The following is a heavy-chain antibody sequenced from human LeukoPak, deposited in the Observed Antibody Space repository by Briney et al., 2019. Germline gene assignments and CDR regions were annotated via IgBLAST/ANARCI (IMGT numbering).Heavy chain of an antibody. Sequence: QPGGSLRLSCAASGFTFSSYGMHWVRQAPGKGLEWVAVISYDGSNKYYADSVKGRFTISRDNSKNTLYLQMNNLRAEDTAVYYCANLLVGVPDYWGQGTLVTVSS. CDR2: ISYDGSNK. D-gene: IGHD1-26*01. J-gene: IGHJ4*02. V-gene: IGHV3-30*18. CDR1: GFTFSSYG. CDR3: ANLLVGVPDY.